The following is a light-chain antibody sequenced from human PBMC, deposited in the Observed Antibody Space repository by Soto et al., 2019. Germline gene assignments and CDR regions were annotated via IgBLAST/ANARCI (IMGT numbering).Light chain of an antibody. V-gene: IGKV1-5*01. Sequence: DIQMPQSPSTLSASVRDSVTITCRASQSISTWLAWYQQKPGKAPKLLIYDASSLESGVPSRFSGSGSGTEFTLTISSLQPDDFATYYCQQYNSYWTFGQGTKVDI. CDR3: QQYNSYWT. CDR2: DAS. J-gene: IGKJ1*01. CDR1: QSISTW.